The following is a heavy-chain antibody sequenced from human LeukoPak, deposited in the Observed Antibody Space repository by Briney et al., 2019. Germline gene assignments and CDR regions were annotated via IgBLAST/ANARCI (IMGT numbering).Heavy chain of an antibody. CDR3: ARATLEWWELPDY. J-gene: IGHJ4*02. Sequence: GGSLRLSCAASGFTFSSYSMNWVRQAPGKGLEWFSSISSSSSYIYYADSVKGRFTISRDNAKNSLYLQMNSLRAEDTAVYYCARATLEWWELPDYWGQGTLVTVSS. CDR1: GFTFSSYS. D-gene: IGHD1-26*01. V-gene: IGHV3-21*01. CDR2: ISSSSSYI.